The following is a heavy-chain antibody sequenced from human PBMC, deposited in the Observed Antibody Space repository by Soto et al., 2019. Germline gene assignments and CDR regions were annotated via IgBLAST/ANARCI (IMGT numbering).Heavy chain of an antibody. CDR3: ARQGYSSSWSN. D-gene: IGHD6-13*01. V-gene: IGHV5-51*01. CDR1: GYSFTIYC. Sequence: GESLKSSCKGSGYSFTIYCIGWVLQMPGKGLEWMGIIYPGDSDTRYSPSFQGQVTISADKSTSTAYLQWSSLKASDTAMYYCARQGYSSSWSNWGQGTLVTVSS. CDR2: IYPGDSDT. J-gene: IGHJ4*02.